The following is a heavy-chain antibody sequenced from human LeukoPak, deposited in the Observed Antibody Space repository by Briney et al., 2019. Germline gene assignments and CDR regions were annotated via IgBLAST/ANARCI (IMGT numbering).Heavy chain of an antibody. CDR1: GYAFANYE. CDR2: MNPNSGKT. J-gene: IGHJ5*02. Sequence: ASVKVSCKASGYAFANYEINWVRQATGQGLEWMGWMNPNSGKTGYALKFQGRVTMTRDTSISTAYMELSSLRSEDTAVYYCARYDFWSGSPAVKWFDPWGQGTLVTVSS. D-gene: IGHD3-3*01. V-gene: IGHV1-8*01. CDR3: ARYDFWSGSPAVKWFDP.